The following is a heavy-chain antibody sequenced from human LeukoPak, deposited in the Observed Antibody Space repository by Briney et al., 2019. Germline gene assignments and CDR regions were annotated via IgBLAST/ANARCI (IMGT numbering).Heavy chain of an antibody. J-gene: IGHJ5*02. D-gene: IGHD3-3*01. Sequence: SETLSLTCAVYGGSFSGYYWSWIRQPPGQGLEWIGEINHSGSTNYNPSLKSRVTISVDTSKNQFSLKLSSVTAADTAVYYCARGLITISGVVTDGWFDPWGQGTLVTVSS. CDR3: ARGLITISGVVTDGWFDP. CDR2: INHSGST. CDR1: GGSFSGYY. V-gene: IGHV4-34*01.